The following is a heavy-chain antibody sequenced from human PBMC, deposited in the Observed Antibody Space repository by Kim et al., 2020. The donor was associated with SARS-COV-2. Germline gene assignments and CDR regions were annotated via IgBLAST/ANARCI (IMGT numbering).Heavy chain of an antibody. V-gene: IGHV3-23*01. Sequence: GSLRLSCAASGFTFGSYAMSWVRQSPGKGLEWVSGITYNGGGTYYADSVKGQFTISRDNSKDTLFLQMNSLRAEDTAVYHCVASLRGSHYRFDYWGQGTLVTVSS. CDR3: VASLRGSHYRFDY. J-gene: IGHJ4*02. CDR1: GFTFGSYA. D-gene: IGHD1-26*01. CDR2: ITYNGGGT.